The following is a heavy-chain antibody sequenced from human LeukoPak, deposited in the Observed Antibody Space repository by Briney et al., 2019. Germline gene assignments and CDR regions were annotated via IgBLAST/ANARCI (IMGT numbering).Heavy chain of an antibody. J-gene: IGHJ3*02. CDR3: ARGFPNYYYDSSGYYLAFDI. CDR1: GGTFSSYA. V-gene: IGHV1-69*13. D-gene: IGHD3-22*01. Sequence: SVKVSCKASGGTFSSYAINWVRQAPGQGLEWMGGIIPIFGTANYAQKFQGRVTITADESTSTAYMELSSLRSEDTAVYYYARGFPNYYYDSSGYYLAFDIWGQGTMVTVSS. CDR2: IIPIFGTA.